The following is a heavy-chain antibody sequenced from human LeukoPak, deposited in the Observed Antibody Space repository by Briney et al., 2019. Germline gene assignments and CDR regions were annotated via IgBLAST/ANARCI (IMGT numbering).Heavy chain of an antibody. CDR2: ISSSSSYI. D-gene: IGHD6-13*01. V-gene: IGHV3-21*01. J-gene: IGHJ4*02. CDR1: GFTFSSYS. CDR3: ARGSIAAAGRFAY. Sequence: GGSLRLSCAASGFTFSSYSVNWVRQAPGKGLEWVSSISSSSSYIYYADSVKGRFTISRDNAKNSLYLQMNSLRAEDTAVYHCARGSIAAAGRFAYWGQGTLVTVSS.